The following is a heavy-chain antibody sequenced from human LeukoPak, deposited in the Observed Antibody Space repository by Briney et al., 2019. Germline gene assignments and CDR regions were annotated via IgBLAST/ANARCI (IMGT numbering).Heavy chain of an antibody. V-gene: IGHV3-30*18. J-gene: IGHJ4*02. CDR3: AEDRARLEMATTLDY. Sequence: GGSLRLSCAASGFTFSSYGMHWVRQAPGKGLEWVAVISYDGSNKYYADSVKGRFTISRDNSKNTLYLQMNSLRAEDTAVYYCAEDRARLEMATTLDYWGQGTLVTVSS. D-gene: IGHD5-24*01. CDR2: ISYDGSNK. CDR1: GFTFSSYG.